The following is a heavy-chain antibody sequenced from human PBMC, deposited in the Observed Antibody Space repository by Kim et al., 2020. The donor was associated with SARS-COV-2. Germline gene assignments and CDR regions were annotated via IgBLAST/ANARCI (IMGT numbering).Heavy chain of an antibody. CDR2: INPTGDST. CDR1: GFSFTTYH. D-gene: IGHD1-26*01. Sequence: ASVKVSCKASGFSFTTYHFHWIRQAPGQGLEWMGTINPTGDSTNYAQKFQGRVTMTRDTSTSTVYLEMSSMRSEDTAIYYCAKIYEVGVRGLGHWGQGTLVTVSS. V-gene: IGHV1-46*01. J-gene: IGHJ4*02. CDR3: AKIYEVGVRGLGH.